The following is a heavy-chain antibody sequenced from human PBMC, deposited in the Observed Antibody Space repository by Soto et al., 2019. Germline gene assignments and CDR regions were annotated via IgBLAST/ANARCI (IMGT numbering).Heavy chain of an antibody. D-gene: IGHD6-6*01. V-gene: IGHV1-69*02. J-gene: IGHJ5*02. CDR3: ARSIAARREYWFDP. CDR2: IIPILGIA. Sequence: SVKVSCKASGGTFSSYTISWVRQAPGQGLEWMGRIIPILGIANYAQKFQGRVTITADKSTSTAYMELSSLRSEDTAVYYCARSIAARREYWFDPWGQGTLVTVSS. CDR1: GGTFSSYT.